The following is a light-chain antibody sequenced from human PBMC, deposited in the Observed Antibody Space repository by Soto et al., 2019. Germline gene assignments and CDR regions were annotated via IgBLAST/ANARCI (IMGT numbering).Light chain of an antibody. CDR1: QSVSSN. V-gene: IGKV3-15*01. J-gene: IGKJ1*01. CDR2: GES. CDR3: QQYNNWRT. Sequence: EIVMTQSPATLSVSPGQRGTLSCSASQSVSSNLSWYQQKPGQSPRLLIYGESTRATGLPARFSGSGSGIEFTLTISRLQSEDFAVYYCQQYNNWRTFGQGTKVDIK.